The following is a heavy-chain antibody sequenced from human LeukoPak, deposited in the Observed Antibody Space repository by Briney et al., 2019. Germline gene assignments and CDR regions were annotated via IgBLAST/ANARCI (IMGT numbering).Heavy chain of an antibody. V-gene: IGHV3-53*01. Sequence: GGSLRLSCAASGSTVSSNYMNWVRQAPGKGLEWVSLIYSDSSTNYADSVKGRFTISRDNSKNTLYLQMNSLRVEDTAVYYCARGPRPGSSGYPNLDYWGQGTLVTVSS. CDR3: ARGPRPGSSGYPNLDY. J-gene: IGHJ4*02. D-gene: IGHD3-22*01. CDR1: GSTVSSNY. CDR2: IYSDSST.